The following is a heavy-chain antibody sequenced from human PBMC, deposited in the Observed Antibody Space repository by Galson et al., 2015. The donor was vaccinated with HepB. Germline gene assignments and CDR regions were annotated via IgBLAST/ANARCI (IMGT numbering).Heavy chain of an antibody. D-gene: IGHD6-6*01. J-gene: IGHJ4*02. CDR3: ARARYSSSPPDY. V-gene: IGHV1-18*01. Sequence: SVKVSCKVSGYTFSSHGISWVRQAPGQGLEWMGWISVYSGNINYAQKLQGRVVMTTGTSTNTVYMELRSLRFDDTAVYYCARARYSSSPPDYWGQGTLVTVSS. CDR2: ISVYSGNI. CDR1: GYTFSSHG.